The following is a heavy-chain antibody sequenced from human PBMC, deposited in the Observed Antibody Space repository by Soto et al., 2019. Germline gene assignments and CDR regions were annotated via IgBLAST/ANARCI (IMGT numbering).Heavy chain of an antibody. CDR3: ARSLVGATLNAFDI. D-gene: IGHD1-26*01. J-gene: IGHJ3*02. CDR2: IYYSGST. CDR1: GGSVSSGSYY. Sequence: PSETLSLTCTVYGGSVSSGSYYWSWIRQPPGKGLEWIGYIYYSGSTNYNPSLKSRVTISVDTSKNQFSLKLSSVTAADTAVYYCARSLVGATLNAFDIRGQGTMVTVS. V-gene: IGHV4-61*01.